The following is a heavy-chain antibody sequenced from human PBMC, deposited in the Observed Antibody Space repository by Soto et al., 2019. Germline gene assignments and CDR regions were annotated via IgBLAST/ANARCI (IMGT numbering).Heavy chain of an antibody. J-gene: IGHJ5*02. CDR1: GYTFSSHG. CDR2: ISAYNGNT. D-gene: IGHD4-17*01. Sequence: GAPVKVSCKASGYTFSSHGISWVRQAPGQGLEWMGWISAYNGNTNYAQKLQGRVTMTTDTSTSTAYMELRSLSSDDMAVYYCARYLKRHVYGDYGPWGQGTLVTVSS. CDR3: ARYLKRHVYGDYGP. V-gene: IGHV1-18*03.